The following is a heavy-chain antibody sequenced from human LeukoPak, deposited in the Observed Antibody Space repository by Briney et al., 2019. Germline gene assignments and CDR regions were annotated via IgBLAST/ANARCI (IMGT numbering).Heavy chain of an antibody. J-gene: IGHJ4*02. CDR1: GFTFSNYW. Sequence: QAGGSLRLSCAASGFTFSNYWMSWVRQAPGKGLEWVANIKQDGSAKYYVDSVKGRFTISRDNAKNSLNLQMNSLRDDDTAVYYCARLSYDSGTHYTVYKYWGQGTLVTVSS. D-gene: IGHD3-10*01. CDR3: ARLSYDSGTHYTVYKY. CDR2: IKQDGSAK. V-gene: IGHV3-7*01.